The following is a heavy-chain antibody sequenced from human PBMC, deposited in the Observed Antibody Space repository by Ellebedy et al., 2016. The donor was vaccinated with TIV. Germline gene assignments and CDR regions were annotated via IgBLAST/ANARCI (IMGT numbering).Heavy chain of an antibody. D-gene: IGHD3-10*01. Sequence: ASVKVSXKASEYTFTSYDINWVRQATGQGLEWMGWMNPNSGNTGYAQKFQGRVTMTRNTSISTAYMELSSLRSEDTAVYYCARGRQWFGDSESGYWGQGTLVTVSS. CDR3: ARGRQWFGDSESGY. V-gene: IGHV1-8*01. CDR1: EYTFTSYD. CDR2: MNPNSGNT. J-gene: IGHJ4*02.